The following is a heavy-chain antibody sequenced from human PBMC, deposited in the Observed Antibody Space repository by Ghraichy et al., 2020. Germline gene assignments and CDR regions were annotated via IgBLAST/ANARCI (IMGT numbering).Heavy chain of an antibody. CDR1: GFTFSSYG. Sequence: GGSLRLSCAASGFTFSSYGMHWVRQAPGKGLEWVAVIWYDRSNKYYADSVKGRFTISRDNSKNTLYLQMNSLRAEDTAVYYCARSLVGATYYYYMDVWGKGTTVTVSS. CDR3: ARSLVGATYYYYMDV. CDR2: IWYDRSNK. V-gene: IGHV3-33*01. J-gene: IGHJ6*03. D-gene: IGHD1-26*01.